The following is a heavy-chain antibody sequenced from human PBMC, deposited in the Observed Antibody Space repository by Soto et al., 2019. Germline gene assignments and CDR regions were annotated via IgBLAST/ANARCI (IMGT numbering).Heavy chain of an antibody. CDR2: INWKSDDI. J-gene: IGHJ3*02. V-gene: IGHV3-9*01. D-gene: IGHD6-19*01. CDR1: GFRFDDSA. CDR3: VKGQPLTDHSGGYENDFDI. Sequence: EVQLVESGGGLVQPGRSLRLSCAASGFRFDDSAMHWVRQAPGKGLEWVSGINWKSDDIGYGDSVKGRFTISRDNAKNSLYLQTNSLRPEDTALYYCVKGQPLTDHSGGYENDFDIWGQGKMVTVSS.